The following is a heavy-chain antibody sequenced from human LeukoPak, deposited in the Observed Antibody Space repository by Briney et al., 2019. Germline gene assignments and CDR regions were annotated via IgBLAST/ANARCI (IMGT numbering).Heavy chain of an antibody. CDR2: INVGNGDT. CDR3: ARDDSRGYSLDY. D-gene: IGHD3-22*01. CDR1: GSISIGNA. V-gene: IGHV1-3*03. Sequence: ASVKVSCKASGSISIGNAMNWVRQAPGQRLEWLGWINVGNGDTKYSQELQGRVTITRDTSASTVYMELSSLRSEDMALYYCARDDSRGYSLDYWGQGTLVTVSS. J-gene: IGHJ4*02.